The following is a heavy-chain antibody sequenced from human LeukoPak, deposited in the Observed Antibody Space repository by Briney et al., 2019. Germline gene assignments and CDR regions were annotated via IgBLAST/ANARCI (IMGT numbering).Heavy chain of an antibody. Sequence: GGSLRLSCAASGFTVSSNYMSWVRQAPGKGLEWVSVIYSGGSTYYADSVKGRFTISRDNSKNTLYLQMNSLRAEDTAVYYCARDHMVRGVIIPYYYYGMDVWGQGTTVTVSS. D-gene: IGHD3-10*01. CDR3: ARDHMVRGVIIPYYYYGMDV. CDR2: IYSGGST. V-gene: IGHV3-53*01. J-gene: IGHJ6*02. CDR1: GFTVSSNY.